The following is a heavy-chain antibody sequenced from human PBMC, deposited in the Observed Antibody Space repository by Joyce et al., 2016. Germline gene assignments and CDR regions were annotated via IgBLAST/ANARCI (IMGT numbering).Heavy chain of an antibody. CDR2: ISTTSNRI. Sequence: EVQLVESGGGLVKPGGSLRLSCAVSGFTFSDFSMNWVRQAPGKGLEWVSSISTTSNRIYYADSVRGRFTISRDNAKNLLYLQTSSLSAEDTAVYYCARGGIYSNAFDYWGQGTLVTVSS. CDR1: GFTFSDFS. D-gene: IGHD2-15*01. V-gene: IGHV3-21*01. J-gene: IGHJ4*02. CDR3: ARGGIYSNAFDY.